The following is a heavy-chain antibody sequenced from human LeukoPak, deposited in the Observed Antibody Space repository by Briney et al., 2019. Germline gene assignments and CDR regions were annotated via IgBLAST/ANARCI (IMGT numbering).Heavy chain of an antibody. V-gene: IGHV4-59*08. D-gene: IGHD3-3*01. CDR2: IYYSGST. J-gene: IGHJ4*02. Sequence: SETLSLTCTVSGGSISSYYWSWIRQPPGKGLEWIGYIYYSGSTNYNPSLKSRVTISVDTSKNQFSLKLSSVTAADTAVYYCARQAHGGYDFWSGYLDYWGQGTLVTVSS. CDR3: ARQAHGGYDFWSGYLDY. CDR1: GGSISSYY.